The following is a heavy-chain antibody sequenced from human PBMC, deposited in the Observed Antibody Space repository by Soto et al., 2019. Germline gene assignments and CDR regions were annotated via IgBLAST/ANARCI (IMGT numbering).Heavy chain of an antibody. J-gene: IGHJ4*02. D-gene: IGHD3-3*01. Sequence: PSETLSLTCAVYGGSFSGYYWSWIRQPPGKGLEWIGEINHSGSTNYNPSLKSRVTISVDTSKNQFSLKLSSVTAADTAVYYCAREVSWSGYQGLDYWGQGTLVTVSS. CDR3: AREVSWSGYQGLDY. V-gene: IGHV4-34*01. CDR2: INHSGST. CDR1: GGSFSGYY.